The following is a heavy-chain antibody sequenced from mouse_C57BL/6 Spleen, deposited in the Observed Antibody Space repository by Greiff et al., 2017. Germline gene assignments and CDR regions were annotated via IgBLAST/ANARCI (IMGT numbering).Heavy chain of an antibody. CDR2: IYPGDGYT. V-gene: IGHV1-82*01. D-gene: IGHD1-1*01. CDR1: GYAFSSSW. CDR3: ARSGITTVFDY. Sequence: QVQLQQSGPELVKPGASVKISCKASGYAFSSSWMNWVKQRPGKGLEWIGRIYPGDGYTNYNGKFKGKATLTADKSSSTAYMQLSSLTSEDSAVYFCARSGITTVFDYWGQGTTLTVSS. J-gene: IGHJ2*01.